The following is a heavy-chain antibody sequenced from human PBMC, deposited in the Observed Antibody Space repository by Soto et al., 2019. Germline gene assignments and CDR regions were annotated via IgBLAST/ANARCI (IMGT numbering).Heavy chain of an antibody. CDR2: ITWNSGII. V-gene: IGHV3-9*01. CDR1: GFTFDDYA. D-gene: IGHD6-13*01. CDR3: AKDQGYSTSYYGYVDL. Sequence: EVQLVESGGGLVQPGRSLRLSCAASGFTFDDYAMHWVRQPPGKGLEWVSGITWNSGIIGYADSVKGRFTISRDNAKNSLYLQMNSLRPEDTALYYCAKDQGYSTSYYGYVDLWGRGTLLTVSS. J-gene: IGHJ2*01.